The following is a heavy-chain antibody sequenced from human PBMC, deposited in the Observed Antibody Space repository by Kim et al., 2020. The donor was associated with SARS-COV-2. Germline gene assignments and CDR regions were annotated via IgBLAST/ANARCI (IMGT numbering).Heavy chain of an antibody. V-gene: IGHV3-23*01. Sequence: GGSLRLSCAASGFTFSTYAMSWVRQAPGKGLEWVSAISGSGGRTYYADSVKGRFTISRDNSRNTLYVQMNSLRAEDTAVYYCAKEGNTAAGTLAEYFQHWGQGTLVTVSS. CDR2: ISGSGGRT. CDR1: GFTFSTYA. CDR3: AKEGNTAAGTLAEYFQH. J-gene: IGHJ1*01. D-gene: IGHD2-2*01.